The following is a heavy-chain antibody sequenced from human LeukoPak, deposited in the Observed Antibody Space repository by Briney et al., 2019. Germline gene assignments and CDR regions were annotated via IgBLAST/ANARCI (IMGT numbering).Heavy chain of an antibody. CDR3: ARAVLYYGDYKYYFDY. CDR1: GFTFSGYD. Sequence: GGSLRLSCAASGFTFSGYDMNWVRQVPGKGLEWVSAISGSGGTTYYADSVKGRFTISRDNSKNTLYVQMNSLRAGDTAIYYCARAVLYYGDYKYYFDYWGQGTRVTVSA. J-gene: IGHJ4*02. D-gene: IGHD4-17*01. V-gene: IGHV3-23*01. CDR2: ISGSGGTT.